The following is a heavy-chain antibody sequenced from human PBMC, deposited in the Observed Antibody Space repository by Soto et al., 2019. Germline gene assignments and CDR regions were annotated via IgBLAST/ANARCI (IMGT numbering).Heavy chain of an antibody. Sequence: GGSLRLSCAASGFTFSSYGMHWVRQAPGKGLEWVAVIWYDGSNKYYADSVKGRFAISRDNSKNTLYLQMNSLRAEDTAVYYCARDYEIAVAGRGGYYYYGMDVWGQGTTVTVSS. CDR3: ARDYEIAVAGRGGYYYYGMDV. V-gene: IGHV3-33*01. CDR1: GFTFSSYG. J-gene: IGHJ6*02. CDR2: IWYDGSNK. D-gene: IGHD6-19*01.